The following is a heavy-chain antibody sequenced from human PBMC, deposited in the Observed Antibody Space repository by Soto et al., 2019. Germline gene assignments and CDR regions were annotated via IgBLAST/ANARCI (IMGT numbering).Heavy chain of an antibody. CDR2: ISYDGSNK. Sequence: GGSLRLSCAASGFTFSSYGMHWVRQAPGKGLEWVAVISYDGSNKYYADSVKGRFTISRDNSKNTLYLQMNSLRAEDTAVYYCAKDRGIAVGYTHGMDVWGQGTTVTVS. CDR1: GFTFSSYG. J-gene: IGHJ6*02. D-gene: IGHD6-19*01. CDR3: AKDRGIAVGYTHGMDV. V-gene: IGHV3-30*18.